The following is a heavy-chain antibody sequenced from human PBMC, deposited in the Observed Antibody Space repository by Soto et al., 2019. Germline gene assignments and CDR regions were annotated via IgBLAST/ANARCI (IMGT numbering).Heavy chain of an antibody. CDR1: GFTFSSYS. Sequence: GFLRLSCAASGFTFSSYSMNWVRQAPGKGLEWVSYISSSGTTIYYADSVKGRFTISRDNAKNSLYLQMNSLRAEDTAVYYCARAYGPMDVWGQGTTVTAP. V-gene: IGHV3-48*01. CDR2: ISSSGTTI. D-gene: IGHD4-17*01. CDR3: ARAYGPMDV. J-gene: IGHJ6*02.